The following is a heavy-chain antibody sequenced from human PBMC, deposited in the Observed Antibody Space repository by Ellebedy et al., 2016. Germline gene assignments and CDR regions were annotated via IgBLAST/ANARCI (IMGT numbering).Heavy chain of an antibody. V-gene: IGHV4-39*07. CDR2: MHYTGST. D-gene: IGHD2/OR15-2a*01. CDR3: GRDPTTDFYGAAPDV. J-gene: IGHJ6*02. CDR1: GGSINSDNSY. Sequence: GSLRLSXSVSGGSINSDNSYWVWIRQSPGKGLEWISSMHYTGSTYYNPSLKSRVTMSVDTSRNLFSLSLTPVTAADTAVYYCGRDPTTDFYGAAPDVWGQGTSVTVSS.